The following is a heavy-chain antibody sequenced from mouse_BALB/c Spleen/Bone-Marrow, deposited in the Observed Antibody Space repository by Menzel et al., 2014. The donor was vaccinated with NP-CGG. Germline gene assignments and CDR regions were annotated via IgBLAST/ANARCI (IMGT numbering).Heavy chain of an antibody. J-gene: IGHJ2*01. D-gene: IGHD1-1*01. CDR2: IDPSDSYT. CDR1: GYTFTSYW. Sequence: QVQLQQSGAELVKPGASVKLSCKASGYTFTSYWMHWVKQRPGQGLEWIGEIDPSDSYTNYNQKFEGKATLTVDKSSSTAYMQLSSLTSEDSAVYYCARREYYGSSYLYFDYWGQGTTLTVSS. CDR3: ARREYYGSSYLYFDY. V-gene: IGHV1-69*02.